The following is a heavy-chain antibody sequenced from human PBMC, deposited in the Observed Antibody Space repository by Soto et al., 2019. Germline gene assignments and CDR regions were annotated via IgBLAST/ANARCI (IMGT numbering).Heavy chain of an antibody. V-gene: IGHV3-74*01. D-gene: IGHD2-2*01. CDR1: GFTFSTYW. CDR2: INSDGSST. CDR3: ARQVLYGFDI. J-gene: IGHJ3*02. Sequence: GGSLRLSCAASGFTFSTYWMHWVRQAPGKGLVWVSRINSDGSSTNYADSVKGRFTISRDNAKNTLYLQMNGLRAEDTAVYYCARQVLYGFDIWGQGTMVTVSS.